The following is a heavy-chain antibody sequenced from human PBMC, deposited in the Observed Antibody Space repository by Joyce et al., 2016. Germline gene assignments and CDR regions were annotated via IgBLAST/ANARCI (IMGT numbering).Heavy chain of an antibody. J-gene: IGHJ5*02. CDR1: GFSFSGYW. Sequence: EVQLVESGGGLVQPGGSLRLSCAASGFSFSGYWIHWVRQAPGKGLVWVSRINTDWSITRFADSVKGRFTISRDNAKNTLYLQMNSLRAEDTAVYYCVRGISARPGGPNWFDPWGQGTLVTVSS. V-gene: IGHV3-74*01. CDR2: INTDWSIT. D-gene: IGHD6-6*01. CDR3: VRGISARPGGPNWFDP.